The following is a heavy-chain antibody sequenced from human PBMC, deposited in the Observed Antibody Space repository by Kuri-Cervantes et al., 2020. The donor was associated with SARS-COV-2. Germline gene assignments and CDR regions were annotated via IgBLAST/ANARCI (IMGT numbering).Heavy chain of an antibody. J-gene: IGHJ4*02. Sequence: GESLKISCAASGFTFSSYAMSWVRQAPGKGLEWVSAITGSGASTNYAESVKGRFTVSRDNSKNTLHLQMNSLRAEDTAVYYCAKRSQVSSGYFDYWGQGTLVTVSS. D-gene: IGHD2-8*01. V-gene: IGHV3-23*01. CDR2: ITGSGAST. CDR1: GFTFSSYA. CDR3: AKRSQVSSGYFDY.